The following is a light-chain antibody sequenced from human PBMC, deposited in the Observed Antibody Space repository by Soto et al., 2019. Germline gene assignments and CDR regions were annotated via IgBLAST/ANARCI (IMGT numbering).Light chain of an antibody. CDR3: KQYNSYWK. CDR2: DAS. J-gene: IGKJ1*01. CDR1: QSISSW. V-gene: IGKV1-5*01. Sequence: DIQMTHSPSTLSASVLYIVTITFRSSQSISSWLAWYQQKPGKAPKLLIYDASSLESGVPSRFSGSGSGREFTLTISSLQPDDFATYYCKQYNSYWKFGQGTKVDIK.